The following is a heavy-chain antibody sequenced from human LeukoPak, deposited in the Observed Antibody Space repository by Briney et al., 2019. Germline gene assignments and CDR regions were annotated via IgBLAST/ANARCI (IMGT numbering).Heavy chain of an antibody. Sequence: SETLSLTCAVYGGSFSVYYWSWIRQPPGKGLEWIGEINHSGSTNYNPSLKSRVTISVDTSKNQFSLKLSSVTAADTAVYYCARSVRYSSSWYAYYFDYWGQGTLVTVSS. J-gene: IGHJ4*02. CDR1: GGSFSVYY. D-gene: IGHD6-13*01. CDR3: ARSVRYSSSWYAYYFDY. CDR2: INHSGST. V-gene: IGHV4-34*01.